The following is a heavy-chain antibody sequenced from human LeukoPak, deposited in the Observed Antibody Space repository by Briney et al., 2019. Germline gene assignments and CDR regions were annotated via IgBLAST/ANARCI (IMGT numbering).Heavy chain of an antibody. J-gene: IGHJ6*04. CDR3: ARGLIHYDFWXGRSWXGMDV. Sequence: ASVKVSCKASGYTFTSYAMHWVRQAPGQRLEWMGWINAGNGNTKYSQKFQGRVTITRDTSASTAYMELSSLRSEDTAVYYCARGLIHYDFWXGRSWXGMDVXXXGTTVTVSS. CDR1: GYTFTSYA. V-gene: IGHV1-3*01. D-gene: IGHD3-3*01. CDR2: INAGNGNT.